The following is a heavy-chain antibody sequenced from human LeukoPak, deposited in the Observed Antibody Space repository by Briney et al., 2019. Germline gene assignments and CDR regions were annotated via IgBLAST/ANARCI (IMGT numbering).Heavy chain of an antibody. J-gene: IGHJ4*02. CDR3: ARRTGSGYYVFDY. CDR2: MYNSGST. V-gene: IGHV4-59*01. CDR1: GGSISGSY. D-gene: IGHD3-3*01. Sequence: PSETLSLTCTVSGGSISGSYWSWIRQPPGKGLEWIAYMYNSGSTNYNPSLKSRVTISVDTSKNQFSLKLSSVTAADTAVYYCARRTGSGYYVFDYWGQGTLVTVSS.